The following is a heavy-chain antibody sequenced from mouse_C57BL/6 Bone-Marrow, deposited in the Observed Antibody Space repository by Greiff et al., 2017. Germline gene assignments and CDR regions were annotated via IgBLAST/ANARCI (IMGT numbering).Heavy chain of an antibody. Sequence: VQLQQPGAELMKPGASVKLSCKASGYTFTSYWMQWVKQRPGQGLEWIGEIDPSDSYPTYNQKFKGKATLTVDTSSSTAYMQLSSLTSEDSAVYYCARRDGYPWYFDVWGTGTTVTVSS. CDR3: ARRDGYPWYFDV. D-gene: IGHD2-3*01. J-gene: IGHJ1*03. CDR2: IDPSDSYP. CDR1: GYTFTSYW. V-gene: IGHV1-50*01.